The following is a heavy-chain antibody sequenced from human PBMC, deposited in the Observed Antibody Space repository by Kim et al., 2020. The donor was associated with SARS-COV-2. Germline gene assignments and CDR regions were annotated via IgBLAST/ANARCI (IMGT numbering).Heavy chain of an antibody. CDR3: ARSMYSGSYYFDY. J-gene: IGHJ4*02. CDR2: INHSGST. Sequence: SETLSLTCAVYGGSFSGYYWSWIRQPPGKGLEWIGEINHSGSTNYNPSLKSRVTISVDTSKNQFSLKLSSVTAADTAVYYCARSMYSGSYYFDYWGQGTL. D-gene: IGHD1-26*01. CDR1: GGSFSGYY. V-gene: IGHV4-34*01.